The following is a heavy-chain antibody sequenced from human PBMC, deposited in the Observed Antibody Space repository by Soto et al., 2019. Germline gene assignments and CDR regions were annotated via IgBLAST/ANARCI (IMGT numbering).Heavy chain of an antibody. CDR1: GFTFSSYN. CDR3: ARAGSVRYYFDY. Sequence: EVQLVESGGGLVKPGGSLRLSCAASGFTFSSYNMNWVRQAPGKGLEWVSSISSGGGYIYYADSVKGRFTISRDNAKNSLFLQMSSLRAEDTAVYYCARAGSVRYYFDYWGQGTLVTVSS. V-gene: IGHV3-21*01. J-gene: IGHJ4*02. CDR2: ISSGGGYI. D-gene: IGHD1-20*01.